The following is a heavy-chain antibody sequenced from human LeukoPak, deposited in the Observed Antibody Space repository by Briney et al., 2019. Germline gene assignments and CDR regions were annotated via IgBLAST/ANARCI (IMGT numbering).Heavy chain of an antibody. D-gene: IGHD5-18*01. Sequence: ASVKVSCKASGFSFTNSAVQWVRQARGQRLEWIGWIVVGSGNTIYVQKFQERVTITRDMSTSTAYMELSSLRSEDTAVYYCAAAYIGGAMVTNAFDIWGQGTVVTVSS. CDR3: AAAYIGGAMVTNAFDI. V-gene: IGHV1-58*01. CDR2: IVVGSGNT. CDR1: GFSFTNSA. J-gene: IGHJ3*02.